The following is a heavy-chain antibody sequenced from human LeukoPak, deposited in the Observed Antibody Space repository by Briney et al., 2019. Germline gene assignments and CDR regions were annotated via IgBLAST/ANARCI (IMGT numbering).Heavy chain of an antibody. Sequence: SEALSLTCAVYGGSFSGYYWSWIRQPPGKGLEWIGEINHSGSTNYNPSLKSRVTISVDTSKNQFSLKLSSVTAADTAVYYCATSYYDFWSGPRAFDIWGQGTMVTVSS. V-gene: IGHV4-34*01. CDR3: ATSYYDFWSGPRAFDI. J-gene: IGHJ3*02. CDR1: GGSFSGYY. D-gene: IGHD3-3*01. CDR2: INHSGST.